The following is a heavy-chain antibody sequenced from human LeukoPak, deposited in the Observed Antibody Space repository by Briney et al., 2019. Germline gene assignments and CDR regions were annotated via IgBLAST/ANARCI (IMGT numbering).Heavy chain of an antibody. D-gene: IGHD2-15*01. J-gene: IGHJ4*02. CDR2: ISSSSNTI. CDR1: GFTFSSYS. Sequence: GGSLRLSCAASGFTFSSYSMNWVRQAPGKGVGWGSYISSSSNTIYYADSVKGRFTISRDNAKNSLYLQMNSLRDEDTAVYYCARPRYCSGGTCNLDYWGQGTPVTVSS. CDR3: ARPRYCSGGTCNLDY. V-gene: IGHV3-48*02.